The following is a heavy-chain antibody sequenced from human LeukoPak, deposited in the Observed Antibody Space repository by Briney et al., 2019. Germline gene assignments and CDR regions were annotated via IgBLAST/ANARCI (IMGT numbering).Heavy chain of an antibody. Sequence: GGSLRLSCAASGFSFSDAWMSWVRQAPGKGLEWVGRIKRKTDGGTMDYATPLRGRIIISRDDPKNMVYLQINSLKTEDTAIYYCTTDYVDHTHWGQGTLVTVSS. CDR1: GFSFSDAW. CDR3: TTDYVDHTH. CDR2: IKRKTDGGTM. J-gene: IGHJ4*02. D-gene: IGHD3-16*01. V-gene: IGHV3-15*01.